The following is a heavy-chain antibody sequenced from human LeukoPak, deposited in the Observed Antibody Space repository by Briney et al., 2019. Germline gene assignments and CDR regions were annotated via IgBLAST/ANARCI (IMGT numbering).Heavy chain of an antibody. CDR3: AKVKRVAYCGGDCPFDY. J-gene: IGHJ4*02. Sequence: PGGSLRLSCAASGVTFSTYDMHWVRQTPGKGLEWVSAIGAGGDTYYQDSVKGRFTISRDNSKNTLYLQMNSLRAEDTAVYYCAKVKRVAYCGGDCPFDYWGQGTLVTVSS. D-gene: IGHD2-21*02. V-gene: IGHV3-13*01. CDR2: IGAGGDT. CDR1: GVTFSTYD.